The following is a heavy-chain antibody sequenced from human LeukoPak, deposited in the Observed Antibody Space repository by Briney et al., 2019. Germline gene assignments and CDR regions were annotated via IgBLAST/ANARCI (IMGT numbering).Heavy chain of an antibody. CDR1: GYTFTGYY. V-gene: IGHV1-2*02. CDR2: INPNSGGT. Sequence: GASVKVSCKASGYTFTGYYMHWVRQTPGQGLEWMGWINPNSGGTNYAQKFQGRVTMTRDTSISTAYMELSRLRSGDTAVYYCARGAPVFRWFDPRGQGTLVTVSS. D-gene: IGHD2-21*01. J-gene: IGHJ5*02. CDR3: ARGAPVFRWFDP.